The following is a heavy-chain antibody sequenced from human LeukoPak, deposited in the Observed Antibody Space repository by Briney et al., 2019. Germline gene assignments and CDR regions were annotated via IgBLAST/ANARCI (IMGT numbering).Heavy chain of an antibody. CDR2: ISGSGGST. CDR3: ARQYSYGYFDY. CDR1: GFTFSSYA. V-gene: IGHV3-23*01. Sequence: QSGGSLRPSCAASGFTFSSYAMSWVRQAPGKGLEWVSAISGSGGSTYYADSVKGRFTISRDNSKNTLYLQMNSLRAEDTAVYYCARQYSYGYFDYWGQGTLVTVSS. D-gene: IGHD5-18*01. J-gene: IGHJ4*02.